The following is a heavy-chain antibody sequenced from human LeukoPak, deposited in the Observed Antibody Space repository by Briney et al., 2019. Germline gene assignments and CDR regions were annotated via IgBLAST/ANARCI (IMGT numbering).Heavy chain of an antibody. V-gene: IGHV5-10-1*01. CDR3: ARHYYNDNTLLDF. Sequence: GESLKISCKGSGYSITTYWISWVRQMPGEGPEWMGRIHPSDSDTNYSPSFQGHVTFSTDKSISTAYLQWTSLKASDTAIYFCARHYYNDNTLLDFWGQGTLVTVSS. CDR1: GYSITTYW. J-gene: IGHJ4*02. D-gene: IGHD3-22*01. CDR2: IHPSDSDT.